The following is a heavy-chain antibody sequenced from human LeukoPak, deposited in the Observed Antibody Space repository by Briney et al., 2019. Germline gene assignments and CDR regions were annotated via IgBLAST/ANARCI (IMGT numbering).Heavy chain of an antibody. CDR2: IYYSGST. Sequence: PLETLSLTCTVSGGSISSSSYYWGWIRQPPGKGLEWIGSIYYSGSTYYNPSLKSRVTISVDTSKNQFSLKLSSVTAADTAVYYCARGRKGLDYWGQGTLVTVSS. CDR3: ARGRKGLDY. J-gene: IGHJ4*02. CDR1: GGSISSSSYY. V-gene: IGHV4-39*01.